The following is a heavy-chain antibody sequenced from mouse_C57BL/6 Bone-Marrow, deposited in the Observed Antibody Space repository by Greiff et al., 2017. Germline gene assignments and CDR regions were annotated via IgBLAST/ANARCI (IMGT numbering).Heavy chain of an antibody. CDR2: IYPSDSET. V-gene: IGHV1-61*01. CDR1: GYTFTSYW. D-gene: IGHD1-1*01. CDR3: ARHYYGSRTSYYYARDY. J-gene: IGHJ4*01. Sequence: VQLQQSGAELVRPGSSVKLSCKASGYTFTSYWMDWVKQRPGQGLEWIGNIYPSDSETHYNQKFKDKATLTVDKSSSTAYMQLSSLTSEDSAVYYCARHYYGSRTSYYYARDYWGQGTSGTVSS.